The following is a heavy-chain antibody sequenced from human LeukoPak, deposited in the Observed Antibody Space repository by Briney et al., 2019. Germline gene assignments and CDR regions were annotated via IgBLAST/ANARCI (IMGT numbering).Heavy chain of an antibody. CDR2: IKEDESEK. CDR3: AREYIGYDTPSYFDF. J-gene: IGHJ4*02. Sequence: GGSLRLSCAASGFTFSSSWMSWVRQAPGKGLEWVANIKEDESEKNYGDSVKGRFTVSRDNAKNSLYLQMNSLRAEDTAVYYCAREYIGYDTPSYFDFGGPGTLVTVSS. CDR1: GFTFSSSW. V-gene: IGHV3-7*05. D-gene: IGHD5-12*01.